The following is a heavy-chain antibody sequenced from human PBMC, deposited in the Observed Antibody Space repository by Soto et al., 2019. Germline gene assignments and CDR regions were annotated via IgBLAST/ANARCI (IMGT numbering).Heavy chain of an antibody. CDR3: AAHYYDSSGDLQYYFDY. V-gene: IGHV1-58*02. D-gene: IGHD3-22*01. J-gene: IGHJ4*02. CDR2: IVVGSGNT. Sequence: ASVKVSCKASGYTFTSYAMHWVRLAPGQRLEWIGWIVVGSGNTNYAQKFQERVTITRDMSTSTAYMELSSLRSEDTAVYYCAAHYYDSSGDLQYYFDYWGQGTLVTVSS. CDR1: GYTFTSYA.